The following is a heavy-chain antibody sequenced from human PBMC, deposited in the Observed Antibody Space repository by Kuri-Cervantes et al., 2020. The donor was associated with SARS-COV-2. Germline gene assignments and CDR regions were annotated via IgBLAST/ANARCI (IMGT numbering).Heavy chain of an antibody. CDR3: ARVVGYCSSTSCYTLNFDY. CDR1: GYTFTNYY. Sequence: ASVKVSCKASGYTFTNYYIHWVRQAPGQGLEWMGIINPSGGSTSYAQKFQGRATMTRDTSTSTVYMELSSLRSEDTAVYYCARVVGYCSSTSCYTLNFDYWGQGTLVTVSS. V-gene: IGHV1-46*01. J-gene: IGHJ4*02. D-gene: IGHD2-2*02. CDR2: INPSGGST.